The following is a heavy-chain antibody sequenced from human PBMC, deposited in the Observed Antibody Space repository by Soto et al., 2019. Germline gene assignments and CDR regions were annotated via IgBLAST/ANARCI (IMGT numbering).Heavy chain of an antibody. J-gene: IGHJ4*02. Sequence: ASVKVSCKASGYIFTSYGISWVREAPGQGLEWMGWISGYNGKTTYAQNFQGRVTMTTDRSTSTAYMELRSLRSDDTALYYCTRDNRFSDYGGNHYFDYWGQGSLVTVSS. CDR3: TRDNRFSDYGGNHYFDY. V-gene: IGHV1-18*01. CDR1: GYIFTSYG. D-gene: IGHD4-17*01. CDR2: ISGYNGKT.